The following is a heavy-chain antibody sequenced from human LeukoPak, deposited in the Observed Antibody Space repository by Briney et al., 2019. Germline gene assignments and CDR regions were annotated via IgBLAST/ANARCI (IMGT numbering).Heavy chain of an antibody. Sequence: TPSETLSLTCGVQGGSFSGYYWAWLRQSPGKGLERVGEINQSGSTNYKPSLKSRVTISVDTSNNPFSLKLSSVTAADTAVYYCPRGPTIDSDILTGYYSFDCWGQGTLVTVSS. CDR2: INQSGST. V-gene: IGHV4-34*01. D-gene: IGHD3-9*01. CDR1: GGSFSGYY. J-gene: IGHJ4*02. CDR3: PRGPTIDSDILTGYYSFDC.